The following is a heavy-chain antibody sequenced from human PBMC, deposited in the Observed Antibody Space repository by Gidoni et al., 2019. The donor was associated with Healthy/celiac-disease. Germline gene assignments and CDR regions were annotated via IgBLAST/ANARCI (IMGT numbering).Heavy chain of an antibody. CDR1: GGSVSSGSYY. V-gene: IGHV4-61*01. Sequence: QVQLQESGPGLVKPSETLSLTCTVSGGSVSSGSYYWSWIRQPPGKGLKWIGYIYYSGSTNYNPTLKGRVTISVDTSKHQFSLKLSSVTAADTAVYYCARDGYSSSFMTLWGQGTLVTVSS. CDR2: IYYSGST. J-gene: IGHJ4*02. D-gene: IGHD6-6*01. CDR3: ARDGYSSSFMTL.